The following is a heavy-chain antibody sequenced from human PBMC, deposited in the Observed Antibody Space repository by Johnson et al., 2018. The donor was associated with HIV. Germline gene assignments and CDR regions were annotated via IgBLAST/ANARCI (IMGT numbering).Heavy chain of an antibody. D-gene: IGHD4-17*01. V-gene: IGHV3-30*14. CDR1: GFTFSDYY. CDR3: ESWHGDYGTAFDI. J-gene: IGHJ3*02. Sequence: QVQLVESGGGLVKPGGSLRLSCAASGFTFSDYYMSWIRQAPGKGLEWLAVISYDGSNKYYADSVKGRFTISRDNSKNTLYLQMNSLRAEDTAVYYCESWHGDYGTAFDIWGQGTMVTVSS. CDR2: ISYDGSNK.